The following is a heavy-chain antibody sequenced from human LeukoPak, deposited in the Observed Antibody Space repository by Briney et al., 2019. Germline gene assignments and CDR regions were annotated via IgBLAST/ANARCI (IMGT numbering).Heavy chain of an antibody. Sequence: GGSLGLSCAASGFTFSDYYMSWIRQAPGKGLEWVSYISSSGSTIYYADSVKGRFSISRDNAKNSLSLQMNSLRAEDTAVYFCARAISYDFWSGYYHAPGYWGQGTLVTVSS. CDR1: GFTFSDYY. CDR3: ARAISYDFWSGYYHAPGY. CDR2: ISSSGSTI. J-gene: IGHJ4*02. V-gene: IGHV3-11*01. D-gene: IGHD3-3*01.